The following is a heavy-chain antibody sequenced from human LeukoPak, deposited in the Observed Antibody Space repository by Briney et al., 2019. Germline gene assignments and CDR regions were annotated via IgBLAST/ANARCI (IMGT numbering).Heavy chain of an antibody. J-gene: IGHJ4*02. V-gene: IGHV4-59*08. Sequence: SETLSLTCTVSGGSISSYYWTWIRQPPGKGLEWIGHIYYSGSTNYNPSLKSRVTISVDTSKNQFSLKLSSVTAADTAVYYCARRAVGARLDYWGQGTLVTVSS. D-gene: IGHD1-26*01. CDR3: ARRAVGARLDY. CDR1: GGSISSYY. CDR2: IYYSGST.